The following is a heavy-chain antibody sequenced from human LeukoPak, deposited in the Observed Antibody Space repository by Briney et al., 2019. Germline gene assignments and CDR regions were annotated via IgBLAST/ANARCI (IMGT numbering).Heavy chain of an antibody. CDR1: GFTFSNHA. D-gene: IGHD2-21*02. V-gene: IGHV3-23*01. J-gene: IGHJ6*04. CDR3: AKGGYCSPCTYIFV. Sequence: GGSQGPSCAASGFTFSNHAMSCARQAPGKGLGWDSDIGDSGGNTYYADSVKGRSTLSRDQSKNTMYLRMNRLRANDTAVYDCAKGGYCSPCTYIFVWGKGTTVIVSS. CDR2: IGDSGGNT.